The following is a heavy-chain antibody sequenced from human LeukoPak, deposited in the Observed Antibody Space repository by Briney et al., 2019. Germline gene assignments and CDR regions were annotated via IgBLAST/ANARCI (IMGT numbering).Heavy chain of an antibody. CDR2: VYYSGST. CDR1: GGSISSYY. D-gene: IGHD2-21*01. V-gene: IGHV4-59*01. CDR3: ARKPRVIIAFDI. Sequence: PSETLSLTCTVSGGSISSYYWSWIRQPPGKGLEWIGYVYYSGSTNYNPSLESRVTISVDTSKNQFSLKLSSVTAADTAVYYCARKPRVIIAFDIWGQGTMVTVSS. J-gene: IGHJ3*02.